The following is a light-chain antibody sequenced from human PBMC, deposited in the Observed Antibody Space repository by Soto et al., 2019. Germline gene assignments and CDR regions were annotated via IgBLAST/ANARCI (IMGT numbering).Light chain of an antibody. CDR1: QNIGIY. J-gene: IGKJ5*01. V-gene: IGKV3-11*01. CDR2: DAS. Sequence: IVLTQSAATLSLYPGERATLSCRASQNIGIYLAWHQQKPGQAPRLLIYDASNRATGIPARFSGSGSGTDFTLTISSLEPEDSAVYYCQQRRNWPPITFGQGTRLEIK. CDR3: QQRRNWPPIT.